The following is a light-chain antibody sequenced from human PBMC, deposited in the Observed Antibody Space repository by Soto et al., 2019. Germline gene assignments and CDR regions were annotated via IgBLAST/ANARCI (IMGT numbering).Light chain of an antibody. Sequence: EIVLTQSPGTLSLSPGERATLSCRASQSVSSNYLAWYQQKPGQAPRLLIYGASSRATGIPDRFSGSGSGTDFTLTINRLEPEDFVVYYCQQYGSSPPLTFGEGPRWRSN. V-gene: IGKV3-20*01. CDR1: QSVSSNY. CDR2: GAS. J-gene: IGKJ4*01. CDR3: QQYGSSPPLT.